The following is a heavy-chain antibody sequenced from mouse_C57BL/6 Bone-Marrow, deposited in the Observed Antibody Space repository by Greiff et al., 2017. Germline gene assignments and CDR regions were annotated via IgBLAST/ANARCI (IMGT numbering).Heavy chain of an antibody. CDR1: GYAFSSSW. D-gene: IGHD1-1*01. Sequence: QVQLQQSGPELVKPGASVKISCKASGYAFSSSWMNWVKQRPGKGLEWIGRIYPGDGDTNYNGKFKGKATLTADKSSSTAYMQLSSLTSEDSAVYFCARPQIYYYGSISFSYWCQGTLVTVSA. CDR2: IYPGDGDT. J-gene: IGHJ3*01. V-gene: IGHV1-82*01. CDR3: ARPQIYYYGSISFSY.